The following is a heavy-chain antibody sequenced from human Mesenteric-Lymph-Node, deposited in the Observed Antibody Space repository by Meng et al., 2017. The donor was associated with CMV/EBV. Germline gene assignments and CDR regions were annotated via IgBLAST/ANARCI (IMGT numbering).Heavy chain of an antibody. CDR2: INWNSDII. D-gene: IGHD3-3*01. V-gene: IGHV3-9*01. CDR1: GFTFSMYW. Sequence: SLKISCATSGFTFSMYWMHWVRQAPGKGLEWVAGINWNSDIIGYADSVKDRFTISRDNAMKSLYLQMNSLRTEDTALYFCAKEASLSAVSQYFDHWGQGALVTVSS. J-gene: IGHJ4*02. CDR3: AKEASLSAVSQYFDH.